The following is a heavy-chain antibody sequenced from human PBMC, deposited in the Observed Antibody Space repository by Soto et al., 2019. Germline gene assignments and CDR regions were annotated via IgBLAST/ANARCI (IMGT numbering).Heavy chain of an antibody. D-gene: IGHD2-15*01. CDR1: GFTFRSYG. V-gene: IGHV3-30*18. Sequence: QVQLVESGGGVVQPGRSLRLSCAASGFTFRSYGMHWVRQAPGKGLEWLAVISNDGTNKYLADSVKGRLTLSRDNSRNTLSLEINNLRPEDTAVYYCGNSTLDCSGGDCPLYYYYGMDVWCQGTTVTVSS. CDR2: ISNDGTNK. J-gene: IGHJ6*02. CDR3: GNSTLDCSGGDCPLYYYYGMDV.